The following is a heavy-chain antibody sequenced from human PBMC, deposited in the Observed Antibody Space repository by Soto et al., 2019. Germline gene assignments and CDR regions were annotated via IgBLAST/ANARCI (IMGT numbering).Heavy chain of an antibody. V-gene: IGHV3-23*01. D-gene: IGHD1-1*01. CDR1: GVTFSSYA. CDR3: AKGAVPTTLVPLFYX. Sequence: LRLSCAASGVTFSSYAMSWIRQAPGKGLEWVSAISGSGGITYYADSVKGRFTISRDNSKNTLYLQMNSLRAEDTAVYYCAKGAVPTTLVPLFYXWGQVTLVTVSX. CDR2: ISGSGGIT. J-gene: IGHJ4*02.